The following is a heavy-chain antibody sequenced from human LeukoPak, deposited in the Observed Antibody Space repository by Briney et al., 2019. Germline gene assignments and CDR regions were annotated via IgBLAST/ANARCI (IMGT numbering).Heavy chain of an antibody. CDR2: IIPIFGTA. J-gene: IGHJ4*02. V-gene: IGHV1-69*13. CDR1: GGTFSSYA. D-gene: IGHD6-19*01. Sequence: SVKVSCKASGGTFSSYAISWVRQAPGQGLEWMGGIIPIFGTANYAQKFQGRVTITADESTSTAYMELSSLRSEDTAVYYCARQSGGIAVNFVYWGQGTLVTVSS. CDR3: ARQSGGIAVNFVY.